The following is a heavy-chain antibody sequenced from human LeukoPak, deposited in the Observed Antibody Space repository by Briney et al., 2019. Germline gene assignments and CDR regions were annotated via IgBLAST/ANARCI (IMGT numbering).Heavy chain of an antibody. Sequence: ASVKVSCKASGYTFTSYYMHWVRQAPGQGLEWMGIINPSGGSTSYAQKFQGRVTMTRDMSTSTVYMELSSLRSEDTAVYYCARDLVVPAAMRSNWFDPWGQGTLVTVSS. J-gene: IGHJ5*02. CDR1: GYTFTSYY. V-gene: IGHV1-46*01. D-gene: IGHD2-2*01. CDR2: INPSGGST. CDR3: ARDLVVPAAMRSNWFDP.